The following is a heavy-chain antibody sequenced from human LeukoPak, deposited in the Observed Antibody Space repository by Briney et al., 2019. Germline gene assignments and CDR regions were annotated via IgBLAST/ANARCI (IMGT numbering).Heavy chain of an antibody. CDR2: INQDGSQR. D-gene: IGHD3-3*01. V-gene: IGHV3-7*01. CDR1: GLTFSSNW. CDR3: TSDPSWSFRD. Sequence: GGSLRLSCAGSGLTFSSNWMSWIRQAPGKGLEWVANINQDGSQRNYVDSVRGRFTISRDNAENSLYLQMSSLRDEDTAVYYCTSDPSWSFRDWGQGTLVTVSS. J-gene: IGHJ1*01.